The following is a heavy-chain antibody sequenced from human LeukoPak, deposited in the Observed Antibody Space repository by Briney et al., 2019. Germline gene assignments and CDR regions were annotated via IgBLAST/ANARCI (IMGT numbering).Heavy chain of an antibody. D-gene: IGHD2-2*01. CDR2: ISGSGGST. V-gene: IGHV3-23*01. CDR1: GLTFSSYA. CDR3: AKDRGYCSSTSCYAGPIDY. J-gene: IGHJ4*02. Sequence: GGSLRLSCAASGLTFSSYAMSWVRQAPGKGLEWVSAISGSGGSTYYADSVKGRFTISRDNSKNTLYLQMNSLRAEDTAVYYCAKDRGYCSSTSCYAGPIDYWGQGTLVTVSS.